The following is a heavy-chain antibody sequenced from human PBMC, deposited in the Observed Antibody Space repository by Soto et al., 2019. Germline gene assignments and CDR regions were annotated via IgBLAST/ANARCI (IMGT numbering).Heavy chain of an antibody. CDR1: GYTFTGYY. CDR2: INPNSGGT. V-gene: IGHV1-2*02. D-gene: IGHD6-19*01. CDR3: AREQQWLVPGMDV. Sequence: GASVKVSCKAPGYTFTGYYMHWVRQAPGQGLEWMGWINPNSGGTNYAQKFQGRVTMTRDTSISTAYMELSRLRSDDTAVYYCAREQQWLVPGMDVWGQGTTVTVSS. J-gene: IGHJ6*02.